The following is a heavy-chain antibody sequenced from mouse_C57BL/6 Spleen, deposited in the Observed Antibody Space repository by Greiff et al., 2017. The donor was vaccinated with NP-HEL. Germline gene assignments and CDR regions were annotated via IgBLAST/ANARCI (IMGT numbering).Heavy chain of an antibody. J-gene: IGHJ1*03. CDR3: TRKCARDYGSYDWYFDV. CDR1: GYTFTDYE. V-gene: IGHV1-15*01. CDR2: IDPETGGT. Sequence: QVQLQQSGAELVRPGASVTLSCKASGYTFTDYEMHWVKQTPVHGLEWIGAIDPETGGTAYNQKFKGKAILTADKSSSTAYMELRSLTSEDTADYYCTRKCARDYGSYDWYFDVWGTGTTVTVSS. D-gene: IGHD2-1*01.